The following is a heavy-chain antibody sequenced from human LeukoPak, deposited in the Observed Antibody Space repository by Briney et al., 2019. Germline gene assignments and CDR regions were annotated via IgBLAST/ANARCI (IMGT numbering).Heavy chain of an antibody. CDR3: ARRRMITFGGVIAHDAFDI. V-gene: IGHV4-59*08. Sequence: SETLSLTCTVSGGSISSYYWSWIRQPPGKGLEWIGYIYYSGSTNYNPSLKSRVTISVDTSKNQFSLKLSSVTAADTAVYYCARRRMITFGGVIAHDAFDIWGQGTMVTVSS. CDR1: GGSISSYY. J-gene: IGHJ3*02. D-gene: IGHD3-16*02. CDR2: IYYSGST.